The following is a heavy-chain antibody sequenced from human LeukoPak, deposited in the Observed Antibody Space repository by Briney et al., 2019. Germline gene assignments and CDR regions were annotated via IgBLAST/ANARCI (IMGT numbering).Heavy chain of an antibody. J-gene: IGHJ4*02. CDR3: AKDSVRSGGWFYFDN. CDR2: ISASGSNT. D-gene: IGHD6-19*01. Sequence: GGSLRLSCAASGFTFSSLDMSWVRQAPGKGLEWVSGISASGSNTFYADSVKSRFTISRDNSKNTLYLQMSSLRAEDTAIYYCAKDSVRSGGWFYFDNWGQGTLVSASS. CDR1: GFTFSSLD. V-gene: IGHV3-23*01.